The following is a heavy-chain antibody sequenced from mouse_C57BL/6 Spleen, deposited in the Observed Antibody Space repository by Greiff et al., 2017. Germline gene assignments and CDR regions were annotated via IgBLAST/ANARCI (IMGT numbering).Heavy chain of an antibody. V-gene: IGHV1-39*01. CDR3: ARTRVTTVVATPFAY. CDR1: GYSFTDYN. D-gene: IGHD1-1*01. CDR2: INPNYGTT. J-gene: IGHJ3*01. Sequence: VQLQQSGPELVKPGASVKISCKASGYSFTDYNMNWVKQSNGKSLEWIGVINPNYGTTSYNQKFKGKATLTVDQSSSTAYMQLNSLTSEDSAVYYCARTRVTTVVATPFAYWGQGTLVTVSA.